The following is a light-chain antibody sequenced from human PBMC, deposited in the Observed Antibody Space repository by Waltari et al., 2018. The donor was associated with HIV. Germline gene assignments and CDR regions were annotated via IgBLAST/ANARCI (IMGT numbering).Light chain of an antibody. J-gene: IGKJ4*01. CDR2: GAS. CDR1: QSISSY. CDR3: QQSYSILLT. V-gene: IGKV1-39*01. Sequence: DIQMTQSPSSLSASVGDRVTITCRANQSISSYLNWYQQKPGKAPKLLIYGASSLHSGVPSGFSGSGSGTDFSLTISSLQPEDFATYYCQQSYSILLTFGGGTKVEIK.